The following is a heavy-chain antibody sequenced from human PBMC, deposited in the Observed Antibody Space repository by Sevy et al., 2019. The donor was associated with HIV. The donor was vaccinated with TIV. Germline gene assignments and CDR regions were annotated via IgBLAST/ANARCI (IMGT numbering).Heavy chain of an antibody. CDR3: ARVPTYYYGSATYFES. D-gene: IGHD3-10*01. CDR2: IGAYNCNR. Sequence: ALVKVSCKASGYTFASEGISWVRQAPGQGLEWMGWIGAYNCNRNSAQKFQTRVTLTIDRSTSTAFMELRGLRSDDTAMYYCARVPTYYYGSATYFESWGQGTLVTVSS. V-gene: IGHV1-18*01. CDR1: GYTFASEG. J-gene: IGHJ4*02.